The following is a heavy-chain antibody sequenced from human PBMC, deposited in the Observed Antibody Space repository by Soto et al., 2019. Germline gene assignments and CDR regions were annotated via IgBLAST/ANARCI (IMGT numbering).Heavy chain of an antibody. CDR2: INPNSGGT. D-gene: IGHD3-22*01. V-gene: IGHV1-2*02. Sequence: GAAVKVSCKASGYTFTGYYMHWVRQAPGQGLEWMGWINPNSGGTNYAQKFQGRVTMTRDTSISTAYMELSRLRSDDTAVYYCARERQYDYDRSGYWDYWGQGTLVTV. J-gene: IGHJ4*02. CDR3: ARERQYDYDRSGYWDY. CDR1: GYTFTGYY.